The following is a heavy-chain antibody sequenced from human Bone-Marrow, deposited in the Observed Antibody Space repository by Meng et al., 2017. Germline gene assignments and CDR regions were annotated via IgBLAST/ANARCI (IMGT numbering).Heavy chain of an antibody. Sequence: GGSLRLSCAVSGVSFSGSDIHWVRQASRNGLEWVGRIETKPNSYSTSYAASVRGRFTISRDDSKITAYLEMNSLKAEDTALYYCTIYTSGHNWGQGTMVTVSS. CDR2: IETKPNSYST. CDR1: GVSFSGSD. D-gene: IGHD6-19*01. J-gene: IGHJ3*02. CDR3: TIYTSGHN. V-gene: IGHV3-73*01.